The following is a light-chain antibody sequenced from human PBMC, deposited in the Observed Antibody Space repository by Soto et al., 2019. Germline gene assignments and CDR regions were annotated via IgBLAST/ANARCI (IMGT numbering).Light chain of an antibody. Sequence: QSALTQPPSASGSPGQSVAISCTGTSSDVGAYNYVSWYQQHPGKAPKLVIYEVTKRPSGVPDRFSGSKSGNTASLTVSGVEGEEEADYDCSSYAGGEGYAVFGGGTKLTVL. CDR3: SSYAGGEGYAV. V-gene: IGLV2-8*01. CDR1: SSDVGAYNY. CDR2: EVT. J-gene: IGLJ2*01.